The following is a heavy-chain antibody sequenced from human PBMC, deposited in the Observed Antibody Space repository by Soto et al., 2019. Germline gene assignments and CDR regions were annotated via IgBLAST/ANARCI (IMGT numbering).Heavy chain of an antibody. D-gene: IGHD2-15*01. CDR3: ARMNADTYSRSYAMDV. V-gene: IGHV2-26*03. CDR2: IFSDAER. J-gene: IGHJ6*02. CDR1: GFSLSNGRMG. Sequence: QVTLKESGPVLVKPTETLTLTCTISGFSLSNGRMGVSWIRQSPGKALEWLAHIFSDAERSYSTSMQSRLTISTDTSGTQAVLSMTTMDPVDTGTYYCARMNADTYSRSYAMDVWGQGPTVTVTS.